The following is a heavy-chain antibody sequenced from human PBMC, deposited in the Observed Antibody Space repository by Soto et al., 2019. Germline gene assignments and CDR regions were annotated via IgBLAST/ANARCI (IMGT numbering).Heavy chain of an antibody. CDR1: GGTVWISAYC. D-gene: IGHD2-2*02. CDR2: ISHSGST. Sequence: CTASGGTVWISAYCGSWKRQHPGKGLEWIGYISHSGSTYYNPSLKSRVIISVDTSKNQFSLSLTSVTAADTAVYYCAREYTYGSNFFDCWGQGALVTVSS. J-gene: IGHJ4*02. CDR3: AREYTYGSNFFDC. V-gene: IGHV4-31*03.